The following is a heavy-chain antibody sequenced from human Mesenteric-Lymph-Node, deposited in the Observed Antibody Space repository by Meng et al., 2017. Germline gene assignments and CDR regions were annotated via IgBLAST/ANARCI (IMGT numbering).Heavy chain of an antibody. V-gene: IGHV1-3*01. CDR3: TRTTVTNPYVPSDY. J-gene: IGHJ4*02. D-gene: IGHD4-17*01. CDR1: GYTLPAYL. CDR2: INPGNANT. Sequence: QVQLVQSGAEVKKPGAQATAARKASGYTLPAYLIHWVRQAPGRRPEWVGLINPGNANTRYSQKFQGRVTITRDTSAATAYIELSNLRSEDTAVYYCTRTTVTNPYVPSDYWGQGTLVTVSS.